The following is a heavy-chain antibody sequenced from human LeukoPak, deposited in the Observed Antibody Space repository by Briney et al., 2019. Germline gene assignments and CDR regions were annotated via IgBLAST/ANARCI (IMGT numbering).Heavy chain of an antibody. CDR2: ISRSSSTI. Sequence: GGSLRLSCAASGFTFSSYNMNWVRQAPGKGLEWLSYISRSSSTIYYADSAKGRFTISRDNAKNSLYLQMDSLRAEDTAVYYCARDVYAYWGQGTLVTVSS. V-gene: IGHV3-48*01. CDR3: ARDVYAY. CDR1: GFTFSSYN. J-gene: IGHJ4*02. D-gene: IGHD5/OR15-5a*01.